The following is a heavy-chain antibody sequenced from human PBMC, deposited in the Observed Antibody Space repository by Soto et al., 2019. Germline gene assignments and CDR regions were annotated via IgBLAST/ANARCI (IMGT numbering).Heavy chain of an antibody. CDR3: ARDMGSSGRPYYYYGMDV. D-gene: IGHD3-22*01. J-gene: IGHJ6*02. CDR1: GYTFTSYV. Sequence: QVQLVHSGAEVKKPGASVKVSCKSSGYTFTSYVISWVRQAPGQGLEWMGWISAYNGNTNYAQKLQGRVTMTTDTSTSTAYRELRSLRSDDTAVYYCARDMGSSGRPYYYYGMDVWGQGTTVTVSS. CDR2: ISAYNGNT. V-gene: IGHV1-18*01.